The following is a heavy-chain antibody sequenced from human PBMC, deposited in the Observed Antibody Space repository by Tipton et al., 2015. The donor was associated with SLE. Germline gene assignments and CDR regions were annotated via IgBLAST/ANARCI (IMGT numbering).Heavy chain of an antibody. CDR1: GGSLSTYY. V-gene: IGHV4-59*12. CDR3: ARDLYDFWSGYTPSGAMDV. J-gene: IGHJ6*03. CDR2: MYYSGFT. D-gene: IGHD3-3*01. Sequence: TLSLTCTVSGGSLSTYYWSWVRQAPGKGLEWIGYMYYSGFTKYNPSLSSRVTISVDTSKNQFSLRLSSVTAADTAMYYCARDLYDFWSGYTPSGAMDVWGKGTTVTVSS.